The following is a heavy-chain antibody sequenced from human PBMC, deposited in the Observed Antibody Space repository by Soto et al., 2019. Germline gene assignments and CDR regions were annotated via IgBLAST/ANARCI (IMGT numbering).Heavy chain of an antibody. CDR3: ARAASRGSYPFGYFDY. V-gene: IGHV1-69*06. CDR2: IIPIFGTA. Sequence: QVQLVQSGAEVKQPGSSVKVSCKASGGTFSSYAISWVRQAPGQGLEWMGGIIPIFGTANYAQKFQGRVTITADKSTSTAYMELSSLRSEDTAVYYCARAASRGSYPFGYFDYWGQGTLVTVSS. D-gene: IGHD1-26*01. J-gene: IGHJ4*02. CDR1: GGTFSSYA.